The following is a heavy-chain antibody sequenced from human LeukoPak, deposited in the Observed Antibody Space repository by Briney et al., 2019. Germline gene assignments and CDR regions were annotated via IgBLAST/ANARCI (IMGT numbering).Heavy chain of an antibody. J-gene: IGHJ5*02. Sequence: GGSLRLSCAASGFTFSSYAMHWVRQAPGKGLEWVAVISYDGSNKYYADSVKGRFTISRDNAKNSLYLQMNSLRAEDTAVYYCARGFRSSSWYVSWFDPWGQGTLVTVSS. CDR3: ARGFRSSSWYVSWFDP. D-gene: IGHD6-13*01. CDR1: GFTFSSYA. CDR2: ISYDGSNK. V-gene: IGHV3-30*04.